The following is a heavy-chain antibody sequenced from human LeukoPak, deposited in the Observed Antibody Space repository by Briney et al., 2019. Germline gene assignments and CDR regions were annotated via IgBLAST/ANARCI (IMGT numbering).Heavy chain of an antibody. J-gene: IGHJ4*02. Sequence: GGSLRLSCAASGFTFSIYWVHWVRQAPGKGLVWVSSINSDGSSTSYADSVKGRFTISRDNAKNTLYLQMNSQRDEDTAVYYCARDLYNSGGDYWGQGTLVTVSS. CDR1: GFTFSIYW. CDR3: ARDLYNSGGDY. CDR2: INSDGSST. V-gene: IGHV3-74*01. D-gene: IGHD6-19*01.